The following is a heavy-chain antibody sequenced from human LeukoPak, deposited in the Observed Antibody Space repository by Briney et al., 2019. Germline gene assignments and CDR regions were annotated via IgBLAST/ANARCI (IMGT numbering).Heavy chain of an antibody. CDR3: ARDRSGGSYPQYAFDI. CDR1: GYTFTGYS. V-gene: IGHV1-46*01. D-gene: IGHD1-26*01. CDR2: INPSGGST. J-gene: IGHJ3*02. Sequence: ASVKVSCKASGYTFTGYSMHWVRQAPGQGLEWMGIINPSGGSTSYAQKFQGRVTMTRDTSTSTVYMELSSLRSEDTAVYSCARDRSGGSYPQYAFDIWGQGTMVTVSS.